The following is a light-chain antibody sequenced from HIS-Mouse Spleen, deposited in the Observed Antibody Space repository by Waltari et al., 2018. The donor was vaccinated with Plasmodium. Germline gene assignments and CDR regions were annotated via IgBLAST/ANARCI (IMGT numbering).Light chain of an antibody. V-gene: IGKV3-15*01. J-gene: IGKJ3*01. CDR2: GAS. CDR1: QSVSSN. CDR3: QQYNNWSFT. Sequence: EIVMTHSPATLSVSPGERAHLSCRASQSVSSNLAGYQQKPGQAPRLLIYGASTRATGIPARFSGSGSGTEFTLTISSRQSEDFAVYYCQQYNNWSFTFGPGTKVDIK.